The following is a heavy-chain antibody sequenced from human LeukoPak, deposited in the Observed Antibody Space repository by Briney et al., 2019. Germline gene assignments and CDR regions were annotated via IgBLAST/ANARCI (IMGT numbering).Heavy chain of an antibody. D-gene: IGHD3-22*01. CDR2: IYPGDSDT. CDR3: ARLHLYYYDSSGPSAFDI. V-gene: IGHV5-51*01. Sequence: GESLKISCKGSGYSFSSYWIGWVRQMPGKGLEWMGIIYPGDSDTRYSPSFQGQVTISADKSISTAYLQWSSLKASDTAMYYCARLHLYYYDSSGPSAFDIWGQGTMVTVSS. J-gene: IGHJ3*02. CDR1: GYSFSSYW.